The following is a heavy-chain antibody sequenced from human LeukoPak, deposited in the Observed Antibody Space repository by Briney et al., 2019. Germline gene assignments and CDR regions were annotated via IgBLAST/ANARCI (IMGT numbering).Heavy chain of an antibody. CDR1: GGSISSYH. Sequence: SETLSLTCTVSGGSISSYHWSWIRQPPGKGLEWIGYIYYSGSTNYNPSLKSRVTISVDTSKNQFSLKLSSVTAADTAVYYCARAFPEGPYSNPRHFDYWGQGTLVTVSS. J-gene: IGHJ4*02. CDR2: IYYSGST. CDR3: ARAFPEGPYSNPRHFDY. D-gene: IGHD4-11*01. V-gene: IGHV4-59*01.